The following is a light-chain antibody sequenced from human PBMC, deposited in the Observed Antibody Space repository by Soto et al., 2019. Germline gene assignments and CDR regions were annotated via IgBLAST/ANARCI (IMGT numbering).Light chain of an antibody. Sequence: ENGLAPSSSNLSLSPGERATVFCRSSQSVGRNYLAWFQQKSGQAPRLVIYGASSRAAGIPDRLSGSGSGTDFTLTISRLEPEDFAVYYCQQYATSPITFGQGTRLEIK. J-gene: IGKJ5*01. CDR3: QQYATSPIT. CDR2: GAS. V-gene: IGKV3-20*01. CDR1: QSVGRNY.